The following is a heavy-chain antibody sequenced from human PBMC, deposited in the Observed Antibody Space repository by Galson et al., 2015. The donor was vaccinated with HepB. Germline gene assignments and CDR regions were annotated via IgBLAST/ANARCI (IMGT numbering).Heavy chain of an antibody. Sequence: SVKVSCKVSGGTFSTYEVNWERQGPGQGLEWMGGTIPIFGEAKYAPKFQGRVTITADESTSTAYMELSNLTPADTAIYYCARPGRGFGGYDTDYYFASWGRGTLVTVSS. CDR1: GGTFSTYE. J-gene: IGHJ4*02. V-gene: IGHV1-69*13. CDR3: ARPGRGFGGYDTDYYFAS. D-gene: IGHD5-12*01. CDR2: TIPIFGEA.